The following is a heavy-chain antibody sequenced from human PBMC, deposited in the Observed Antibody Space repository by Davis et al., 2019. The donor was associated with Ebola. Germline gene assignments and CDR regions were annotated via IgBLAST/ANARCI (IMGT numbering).Heavy chain of an antibody. D-gene: IGHD3-3*01. CDR1: GGSISSYY. CDR2: IYYSGST. V-gene: IGHV4-59*01. Sequence: SETLSLTCTVSGGSISSYYWSWIRQPPGKGLEWIGYIYYSGSTNYNPSLKSRVTISVDTSKNQFSLKLSSVTAADTAVYYCASWRWAVYYFDYWGQGALVTVSS. CDR3: ASWRWAVYYFDY. J-gene: IGHJ4*02.